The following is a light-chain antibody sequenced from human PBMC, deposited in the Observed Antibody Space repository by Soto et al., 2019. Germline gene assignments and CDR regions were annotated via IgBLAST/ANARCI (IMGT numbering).Light chain of an antibody. Sequence: QSVLTQPPSASGAPGQRVSISCSGSSSNIGSNYVYWYQQLPGTAPKLLMYRNDQRPSGVPDRFSGSRSGTSASLAISGLRSEDEADYYCATWDDSLSGYVFGTGTKVTVL. J-gene: IGLJ1*01. CDR1: SSNIGSNY. CDR2: RND. V-gene: IGLV1-47*01. CDR3: ATWDDSLSGYV.